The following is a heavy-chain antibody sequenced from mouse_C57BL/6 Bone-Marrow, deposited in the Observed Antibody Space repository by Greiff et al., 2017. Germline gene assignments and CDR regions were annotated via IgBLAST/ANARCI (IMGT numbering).Heavy chain of an antibody. Sequence: EVKLMESGGGLVKPGGSLKLSCAASRFTFSSYAMSWVRQTPEKRLEWVATISDGGSYTYYPDNVKGRFTISRDNAKNNLYLQMSNLKSEDTAMYYCARDEGLRPWFAYWGQGTLVTVSA. V-gene: IGHV5-4*01. D-gene: IGHD2-4*01. CDR3: ARDEGLRPWFAY. CDR1: RFTFSSYA. CDR2: ISDGGSYT. J-gene: IGHJ3*01.